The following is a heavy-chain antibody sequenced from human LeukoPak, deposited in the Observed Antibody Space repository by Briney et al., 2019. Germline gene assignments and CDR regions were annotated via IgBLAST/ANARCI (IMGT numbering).Heavy chain of an antibody. CDR1: GFTFSTFV. J-gene: IGHJ4*02. CDR2: ISYDGSNK. CDR3: AKGAYYYDSSGNHDY. V-gene: IGHV3-30*18. D-gene: IGHD3-22*01. Sequence: GSLRLSCAASGFTFSTFVIHWVRQAPGKGLEWVAVISYDGSNKYYADSVKGRFTISRDNSKNTLYLRMNSLRAEDTAVYYCAKGAYYYDSSGNHDYWGQGTLVTVSS.